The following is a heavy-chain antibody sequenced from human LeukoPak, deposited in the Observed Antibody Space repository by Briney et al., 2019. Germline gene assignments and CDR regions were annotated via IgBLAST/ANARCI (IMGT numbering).Heavy chain of an antibody. Sequence: ASVKVSCKASGGTFSSYAISWVRQAPGQGLEWMGGIIPIFGTANYVQKFQGRVTITTDESTSTAYMELSSLRSEDTAVYYCARVYYDILTGYFKHFDYWGQGTLVTVSS. CDR3: ARVYYDILTGYFKHFDY. J-gene: IGHJ4*02. D-gene: IGHD3-9*01. CDR1: GGTFSSYA. CDR2: IIPIFGTA. V-gene: IGHV1-69*05.